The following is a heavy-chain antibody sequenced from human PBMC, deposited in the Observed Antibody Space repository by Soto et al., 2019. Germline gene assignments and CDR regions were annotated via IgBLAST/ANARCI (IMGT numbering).Heavy chain of an antibody. CDR1: GFTFSSYA. D-gene: IGHD3-3*01. V-gene: IGHV3-23*01. Sequence: EVQLLESGGGLVQPGGSLRLSCAASGFTFSSYAMSWFRQAPGKGLEWGSAISGSGGSTYYADSVKGRFTISRDNSKNTLYLQMNSLRAEDTAVYYCAKPALNYDFWSGYYTGFFDYWGQGTLVTVSS. J-gene: IGHJ4*02. CDR3: AKPALNYDFWSGYYTGFFDY. CDR2: ISGSGGST.